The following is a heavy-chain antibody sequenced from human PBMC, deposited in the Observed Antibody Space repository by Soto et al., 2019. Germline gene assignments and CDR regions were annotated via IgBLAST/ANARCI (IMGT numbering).Heavy chain of an antibody. J-gene: IGHJ6*02. Sequence: PGGSLRLSCAAPGFTFSNAWMNWVRHAPGKGLEWVGRFKSKTDGGTTDYAAPVKGRFTISRDDSKNTLYLQMNSLKTEDTAVYYCTTEKSLKIVSNPVYYYYGMDVWGQGTTVTVSS. CDR1: GFTFSNAW. V-gene: IGHV3-15*07. CDR2: FKSKTDGGTT. D-gene: IGHD3-16*02. CDR3: TTEKSLKIVSNPVYYYYGMDV.